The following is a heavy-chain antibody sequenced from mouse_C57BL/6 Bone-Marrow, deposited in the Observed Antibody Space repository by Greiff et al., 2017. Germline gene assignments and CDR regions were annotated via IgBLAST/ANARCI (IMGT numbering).Heavy chain of an antibody. D-gene: IGHD2-3*01. V-gene: IGHV5-4*01. J-gene: IGHJ3*01. CDR2: ISDGGSYT. CDR1: GFTFSSYA. CDR3: ARDPGYDGYYPY. Sequence: EVQRVESGGGLVKPGGSLKLSCAASGFTFSSYALSWVRQTPEKRLEWVATISDGGSYTYYPDNVKGRFTISRDNAKNNLYLQMSHLKSEDTAMYCCARDPGYDGYYPYWGQGTLVTVSA.